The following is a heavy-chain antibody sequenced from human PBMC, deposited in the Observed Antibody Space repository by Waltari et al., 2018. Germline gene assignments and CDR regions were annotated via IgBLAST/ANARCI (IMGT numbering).Heavy chain of an antibody. CDR3: ARGGGFSGHDSHYFDF. J-gene: IGHJ4*02. V-gene: IGHV4-34*01. Sequence: QVQLQQWGAGLLRPSETLSLSCGVQGDTISGYYWSWIRQAPGKGLQWIGQVHHSGTTNYNPSLKNRLNISGDRSKNQIYLRVTSVTAADTGVYYCARGGGFSGHDSHYFDFWGQGDLVTVSS. CDR2: VHHSGTT. CDR1: GDTISGYY. D-gene: IGHD5-12*01.